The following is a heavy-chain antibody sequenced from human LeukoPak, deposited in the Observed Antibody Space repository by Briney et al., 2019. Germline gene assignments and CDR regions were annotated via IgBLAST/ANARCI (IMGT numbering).Heavy chain of an antibody. J-gene: IGHJ4*02. D-gene: IGHD4-17*01. CDR3: ARRRATVVPYFDY. V-gene: IGHV4-39*01. Sequence: SETLSLTCTVSGGSISSSSYHWGWIRQPPGKGLEWIGSIYYSGSTYYNPSLKSRVTISVDTSKNQFSLKLSSVTAADTAVYYCARRRATVVPYFDYWGQGTLVTVSS. CDR2: IYYSGST. CDR1: GGSISSSSYH.